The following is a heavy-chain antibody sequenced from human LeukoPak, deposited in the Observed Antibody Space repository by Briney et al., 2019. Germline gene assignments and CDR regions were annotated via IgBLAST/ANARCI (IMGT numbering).Heavy chain of an antibody. V-gene: IGHV3-23*01. D-gene: IGHD2-21*01. CDR2: IGGSGLNT. J-gene: IGHJ3*02. Sequence: GGSLRLSCAASGFTSKMYAMGWVRQAPGKGLEWVSAIGGSGLNTFYADSVKGRFTISRDNAKNTLYLQMNSLRAEDTAMYYCTRILVGGNRAFDIWGQGTMATVSS. CDR1: GFTSKMYA. CDR3: TRILVGGNRAFDI.